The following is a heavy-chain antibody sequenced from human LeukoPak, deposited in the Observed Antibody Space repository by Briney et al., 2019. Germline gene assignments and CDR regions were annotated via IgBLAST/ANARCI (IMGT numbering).Heavy chain of an antibody. J-gene: IGHJ4*02. V-gene: IGHV3-48*01. D-gene: IGHD3-22*01. CDR3: AKGKAGYYDSSGYYLDY. CDR2: ITASGTAM. Sequence: GGSLRLSCAASGFTFSSYSMNWVRQAPGKGLEWVSHITASGTAMFYADSVKGRFTISRDNAKNSLYLQMNSLRAEDTAVYYCAKGKAGYYDSSGYYLDYWGQGTLVTVSS. CDR1: GFTFSSYS.